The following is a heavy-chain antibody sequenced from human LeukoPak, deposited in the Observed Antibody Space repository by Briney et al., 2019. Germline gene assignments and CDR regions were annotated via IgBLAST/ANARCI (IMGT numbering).Heavy chain of an antibody. CDR2: ISSSGSTI. D-gene: IGHD2-15*01. CDR3: ARRAAGSLAANIDY. Sequence: GGSLRLSCAASGFTFSDYYMSWVRQAPGKGLEWVSYISSSGSTIYYADSVKGRFTFSRDNAKNSLYLQMNSLRAEDTAVYYCARRAAGSLAANIDYWGQGTLVTVSS. J-gene: IGHJ4*02. V-gene: IGHV3-11*01. CDR1: GFTFSDYY.